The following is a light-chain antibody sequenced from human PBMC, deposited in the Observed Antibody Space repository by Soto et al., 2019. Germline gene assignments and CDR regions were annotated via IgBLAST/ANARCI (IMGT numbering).Light chain of an antibody. CDR1: SSDVGGYNY. CDR2: DAS. CDR3: SSYTSSSTLGV. J-gene: IGLJ1*01. V-gene: IGLV2-14*01. Sequence: QSVLTQPASVSGSPGQSITISCTGTSSDVGGYNYVSWYQQHPGKAPKLMIYDASNRPSGVSSRFSGSKSGNTASLTISGLQAEDEADYYCSSYTSSSTLGVFGTGTKVTVL.